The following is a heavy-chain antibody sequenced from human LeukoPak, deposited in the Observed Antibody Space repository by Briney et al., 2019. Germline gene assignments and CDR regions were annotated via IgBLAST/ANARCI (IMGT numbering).Heavy chain of an antibody. Sequence: TGGSLRLSCAASGFIFDDYGMSWVRQAPGKGLEWVAVISYDGSNKYYADSVKGRFTISRDNSKNTLYLQMNSLRAEDTAVYYCARRRELPDYWGQGTLVTVSS. J-gene: IGHJ4*02. V-gene: IGHV3-30*03. D-gene: IGHD1-26*01. CDR2: ISYDGSNK. CDR1: GFIFDDYG. CDR3: ARRRELPDY.